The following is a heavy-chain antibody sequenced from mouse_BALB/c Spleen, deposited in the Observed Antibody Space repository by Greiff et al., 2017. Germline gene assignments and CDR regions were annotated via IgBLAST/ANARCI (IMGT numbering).Heavy chain of an antibody. V-gene: IGHV1S126*01. Sequence: QVQLQQSGPQLVRPGASVKISCKASGYSFTSYWMHWVKQRPGQGLEWIGMIDPSDSETRLNQKFKDKATLTVDKSSSTAYMQLSSPTSEDAAVYYCGRNDDDGFADWGEGTLVTVSA. J-gene: IGHJ3*01. CDR1: GYSFTSYW. CDR2: IDPSDSET. CDR3: GRNDDDGFAD. D-gene: IGHD2-12*01.